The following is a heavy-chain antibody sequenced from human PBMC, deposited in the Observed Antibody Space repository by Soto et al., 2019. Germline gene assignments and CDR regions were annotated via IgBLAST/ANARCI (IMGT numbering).Heavy chain of an antibody. CDR2: VYYSGST. J-gene: IGHJ5*02. D-gene: IGHD3-9*01. Sequence: SETLSLTCIVSNGSISTYYCTWVRQPPGKGLEWIGYVYYSGSTNYNPSLKSRVAMSIDTSKNQFSLELKSVTAADTATYYCVRDYLLTGFDTWGQGTLVTVSS. CDR1: NGSISTYY. CDR3: VRDYLLTGFDT. V-gene: IGHV4-59*01.